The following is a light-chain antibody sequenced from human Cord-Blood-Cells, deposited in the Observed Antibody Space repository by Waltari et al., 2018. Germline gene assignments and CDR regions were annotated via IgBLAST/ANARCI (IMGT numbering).Light chain of an antibody. Sequence: QSALTQPASVSGSPGQSITIPCTGTSSAVGGYNYVSCYQRHPGKAPKLINYKVSNRPSGVSNRFSGSKSGNTASLTSSGLQAEDEADYYCSSYTSSSTYVFGTGTKVTVL. CDR3: SSYTSSSTYV. CDR2: KVS. J-gene: IGLJ1*01. V-gene: IGLV2-14*01. CDR1: SSAVGGYNY.